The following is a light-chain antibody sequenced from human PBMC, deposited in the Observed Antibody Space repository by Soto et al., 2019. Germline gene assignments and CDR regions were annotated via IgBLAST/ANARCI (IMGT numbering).Light chain of an antibody. CDR2: AAS. CDR3: QKYNSAPWT. J-gene: IGKJ1*01. V-gene: IGKV1-27*01. CDR1: QGITNN. Sequence: DIQMTQSPSSLSASVGDRVTITCRASQGITNNLAWYQQKPGKVPKLLIYAASTLQSGVPSRFSGSGSGTDFTLTISSLQPEDVATYYYQKYNSAPWTFGQGTKVEIK.